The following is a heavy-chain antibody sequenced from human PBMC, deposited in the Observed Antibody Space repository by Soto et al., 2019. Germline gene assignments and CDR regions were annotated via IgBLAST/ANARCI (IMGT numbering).Heavy chain of an antibody. V-gene: IGHV3-74*01. CDR2: INTDGSST. Sequence: EVQLVESGGGLVQPGGSLRLSCAVSGFTFSSFWMHWVRQAPGEGLVWVSRINTDGSSTSYADSVKGRFTISRDNAKNTPYLQMNSLRVEDKAMYYCAKRGVDTFGLSYWGQGTLVTVSS. J-gene: IGHJ4*02. CDR3: AKRGVDTFGLSY. CDR1: GFTFSSFW. D-gene: IGHD3-10*01.